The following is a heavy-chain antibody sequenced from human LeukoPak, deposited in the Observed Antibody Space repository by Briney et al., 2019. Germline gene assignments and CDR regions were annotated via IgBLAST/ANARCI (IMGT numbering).Heavy chain of an antibody. CDR2: ISAYNGNT. CDR3: ARASYYYGSGSYPFDY. J-gene: IGHJ4*02. CDR1: GYTFTSYG. V-gene: IGHV1-18*01. Sequence: ASVKVSCKASGYTFTSYGISWVRQAPGQGLEWMGWISAYNGNTNYAQQLHGRVTMTTDTSTRTAYMELRSLISDDTAVYYCARASYYYGSGSYPFDYWGQGTLVTVSS. D-gene: IGHD3-10*01.